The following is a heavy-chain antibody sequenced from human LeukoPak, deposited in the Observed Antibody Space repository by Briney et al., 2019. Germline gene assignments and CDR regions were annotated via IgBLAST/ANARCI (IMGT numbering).Heavy chain of an antibody. Sequence: GGSLRLSCAASGFTFSNAWMSWVRQAPGKGLEWVGRFKSKTDGGTTDYAAPVRGRFTISRDNTKNTLYLQMNSLRAEDTAVYYCATGSGLWSPDYWGQGTLVTVSS. J-gene: IGHJ4*02. CDR1: GFTFSNAW. CDR2: FKSKTDGGTT. CDR3: ATGSGLWSPDY. V-gene: IGHV3-15*05. D-gene: IGHD5-18*01.